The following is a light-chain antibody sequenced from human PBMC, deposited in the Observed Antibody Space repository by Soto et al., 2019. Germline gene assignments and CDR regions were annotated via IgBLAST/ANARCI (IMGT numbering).Light chain of an antibody. CDR2: GNM. Sequence: QSVLTQPPSVSGAPGQRVTISCTGSSSNIGAAYDVNWYRQLPGAAPRLLIYGNMHRPSGVPGRFSGSKSGTSASLAITGVQAEDEAHYYCQSYDNGLSGVVFGGGTKLTVL. CDR1: SSNIGAAYD. CDR3: QSYDNGLSGVV. J-gene: IGLJ3*02. V-gene: IGLV1-40*01.